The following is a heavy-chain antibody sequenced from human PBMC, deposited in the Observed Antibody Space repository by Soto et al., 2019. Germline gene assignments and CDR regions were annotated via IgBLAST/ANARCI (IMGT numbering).Heavy chain of an antibody. D-gene: IGHD3-16*01. CDR3: ARDSVQSRLGGYFGY. J-gene: IGHJ4*02. CDR2: ISFDGITK. Sequence: QVQLVESGGGVVQPGRSLRLSCAASGFTFTNYAIQWVRQAPGKGLEWVAIISFDGITKYYADSGKGRFTISRDDSKNTVSLQMNSLRAEDTALYYCARDSVQSRLGGYFGYWGQGTLVTVSS. V-gene: IGHV3-30*14. CDR1: GFTFTNYA.